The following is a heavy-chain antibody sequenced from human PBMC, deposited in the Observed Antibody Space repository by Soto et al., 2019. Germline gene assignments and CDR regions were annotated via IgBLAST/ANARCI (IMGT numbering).Heavy chain of an antibody. V-gene: IGHV3-13*01. CDR2: IGTAGDT. Sequence: PGGSLRLSCAASGFTFSSYDMHWVRQATGKGLEWVSAIGTAGDTYYPGSVKGRFTISRENAKNSLYLQMNSLRAGDTAVYYCARSPRIGSEEYPGLTHFDYWGQGTLVTVS. CDR3: ARSPRIGSEEYPGLTHFDY. J-gene: IGHJ4*02. CDR1: GFTFSSYD.